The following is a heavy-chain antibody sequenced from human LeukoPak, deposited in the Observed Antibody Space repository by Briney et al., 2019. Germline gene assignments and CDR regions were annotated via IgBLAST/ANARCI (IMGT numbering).Heavy chain of an antibody. CDR3: ARDPDYSSGCPYYMDV. D-gene: IGHD6-19*01. Sequence: ASVKVSCKASGYTFTGYYMHWVRQAPGQGLEWMGWINPNSGGTNYAQKFQGRVTMTRDTSISTAYMELSRLRSDDTAVYYCARDPDYSSGCPYYMDVWGKGTTVTISS. CDR1: GYTFTGYY. V-gene: IGHV1-2*02. J-gene: IGHJ6*03. CDR2: INPNSGGT.